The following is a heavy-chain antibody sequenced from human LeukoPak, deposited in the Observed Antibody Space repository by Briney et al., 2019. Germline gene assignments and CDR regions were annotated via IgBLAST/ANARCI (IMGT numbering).Heavy chain of an antibody. V-gene: IGHV3-30*02. J-gene: IGHJ4*02. D-gene: IGHD1-26*01. CDR1: GFTFSSYG. Sequence: GGSLRLSCAASGFTFSSYGMHWVRQAPGKGLEWVAFIRYDGSNKYYADSVKGRFTISRDNSKNTLYLQMNSLRAEDTAVYYCAKDRGSYRHFDNWGQGTLVTVSS. CDR2: IRYDGSNK. CDR3: AKDRGSYRHFDN.